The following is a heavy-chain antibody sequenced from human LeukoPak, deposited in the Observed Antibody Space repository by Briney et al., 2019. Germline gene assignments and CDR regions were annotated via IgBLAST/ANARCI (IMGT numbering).Heavy chain of an antibody. CDR2: ISTYNGNT. CDR1: GYTFTTYG. V-gene: IGHV1-18*01. J-gene: IGHJ4*02. Sequence: ASVKVSCKASGYTFTTYGISWVRQAPGQGLEWMGWISTYNGNTNCAQKLQGRVTMTTDTSTSTAYMELRSLRSDDTAVYYCARALYSNYVLGLYYLDHWGQGTLVTVSS. D-gene: IGHD4-11*01. CDR3: ARALYSNYVLGLYYLDH.